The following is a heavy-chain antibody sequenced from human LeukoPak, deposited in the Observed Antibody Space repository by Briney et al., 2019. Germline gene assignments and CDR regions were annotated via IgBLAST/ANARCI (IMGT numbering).Heavy chain of an antibody. CDR2: IRSKANSYAT. V-gene: IGHV3-73*01. Sequence: GGSLRLSCAASGFTFSGSAMHWVRQASGKGLEWVGRIRSKANSYATAYAASVKGRFTISRDDSKNTAYLQMNSLKTEDTAVYYCTSLSITMVRGVPHWGQGTLVTVSS. D-gene: IGHD3-10*01. J-gene: IGHJ4*02. CDR3: TSLSITMVRGVPH. CDR1: GFTFSGSA.